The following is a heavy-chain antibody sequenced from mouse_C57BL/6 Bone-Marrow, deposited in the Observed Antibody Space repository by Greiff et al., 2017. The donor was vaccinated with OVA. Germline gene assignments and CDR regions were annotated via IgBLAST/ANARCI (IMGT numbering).Heavy chain of an antibody. V-gene: IGHV1-50*01. CDR1: GYTFTSYW. Sequence: VQLQQPGAELVKPGASVKLSCKASGYTFTSYWMQWVKQRPGQGLEWIGEIDPSDSYTNYNQKLKGKATLTVDTSSSTAYMQLSSLTSEDSAVYYCATPFLYYFDYWGQGTTLTVSS. CDR3: ATPFLYYFDY. CDR2: IDPSDSYT. J-gene: IGHJ2*01.